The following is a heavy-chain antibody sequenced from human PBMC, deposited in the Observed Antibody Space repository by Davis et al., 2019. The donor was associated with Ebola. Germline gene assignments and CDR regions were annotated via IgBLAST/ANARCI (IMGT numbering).Heavy chain of an antibody. CDR3: ARDDYGFRY. Sequence: PGGSLRLSCAAASGFTFTSHWMSWVRQAPGKGLEWVANINGDGTKQYYVDSVKGRFTISRDNAKNSLYLQMNSLRAEDTGVYYCARDDYGFRYWGQGTLVTVSS. J-gene: IGHJ4*02. CDR2: INGDGTKQ. CDR1: GFTFTSHW. V-gene: IGHV3-7*01. D-gene: IGHD4/OR15-4a*01.